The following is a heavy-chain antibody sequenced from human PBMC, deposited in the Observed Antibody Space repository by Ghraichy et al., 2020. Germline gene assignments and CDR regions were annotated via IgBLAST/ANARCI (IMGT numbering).Heavy chain of an antibody. D-gene: IGHD3-10*01. CDR2: ISGSGGST. Sequence: GGSLRLSCAASGFTFSSYAMSWVRQAPGKGLEWVSAISGSGGSTYYADSVKGRFTISRDNSKNTLYLQMNSLRAEDTAVYYCAKVPALWFGDLTVRSKNDQKNGFDYWGQGTLVTVSS. CDR1: GFTFSSYA. V-gene: IGHV3-23*01. CDR3: AKVPALWFGDLTVRSKNDQKNGFDY. J-gene: IGHJ4*02.